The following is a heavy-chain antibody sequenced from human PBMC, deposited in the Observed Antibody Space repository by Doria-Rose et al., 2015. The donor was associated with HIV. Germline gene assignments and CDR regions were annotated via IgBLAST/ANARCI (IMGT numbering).Heavy chain of an antibody. Sequence: SGPVLVKPTETLTLTCTVSGVSLSSPGMGVSWIRQPPGKALEWLANIYTYDERSYKASQMSRLTISRGTSKSQVVLTMTDMDPVDTATYYCARIKSSRWYHKYYFDFWGQGTLVIVSA. D-gene: IGHD6-13*01. CDR3: ARIKSSRWYHKYYFDF. CDR2: IYTYDER. V-gene: IGHV2-26*01. CDR1: GVSLSSPGMG. J-gene: IGHJ4*02.